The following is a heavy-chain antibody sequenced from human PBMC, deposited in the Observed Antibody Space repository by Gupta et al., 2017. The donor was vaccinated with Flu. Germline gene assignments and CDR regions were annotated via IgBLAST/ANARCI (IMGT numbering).Heavy chain of an antibody. J-gene: IGHJ6*02. Sequence: EVQLLDSGGDFVQPGGSLRLSCAASGFTFTPYAMAWVRQPPGEGLQWVSTVNSDGGTTFYAASVNGRVTVSRDNSKNTLYLQMNNLRVEETAIYYCVKLTDVDLRTFEYYGLDVWGRGTTVAVSS. CDR2: VNSDGGTT. V-gene: IGHV3-23*01. CDR1: GFTFTPYA. D-gene: IGHD3-9*01. CDR3: VKLTDVDLRTFEYYGLDV.